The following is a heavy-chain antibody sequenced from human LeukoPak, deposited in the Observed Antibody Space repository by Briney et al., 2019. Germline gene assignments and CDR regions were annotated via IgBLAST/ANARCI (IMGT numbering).Heavy chain of an antibody. CDR3: ARDLEIATGPDY. CDR1: GFTFSNNA. CDR2: IKQDGSEK. D-gene: IGHD1-26*01. V-gene: IGHV3-7*01. Sequence: PGGSLRLSCAASGFTFSNNALSWVRQAPGKGLEWVANIKQDGSEKYYVDSVKGRFTISRDNAKNTLYLQMSSLRAEDTAVYFCARDLEIATGPDYWGQGALVTVSS. J-gene: IGHJ4*02.